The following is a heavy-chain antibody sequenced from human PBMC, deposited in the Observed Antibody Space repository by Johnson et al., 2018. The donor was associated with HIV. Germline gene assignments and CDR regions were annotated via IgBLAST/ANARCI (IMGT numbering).Heavy chain of an antibody. D-gene: IGHD5/OR15-5a*01. CDR1: GFTFDDYA. Sequence: EVQLVESGGGLVQPGRSLRLSCAASGFTFDDYAMHWVRQAPWKGLEWVSGIRWNSGSIGYADSVKGRFTISRDNAKNSLYLQMNSLRVEDTAVYYCAKRGDLYDSTASFDAVEVWGQGTMVTVSS. V-gene: IGHV3-9*01. J-gene: IGHJ3*01. CDR2: IRWNSGSI. CDR3: AKRGDLYDSTASFDAVEV.